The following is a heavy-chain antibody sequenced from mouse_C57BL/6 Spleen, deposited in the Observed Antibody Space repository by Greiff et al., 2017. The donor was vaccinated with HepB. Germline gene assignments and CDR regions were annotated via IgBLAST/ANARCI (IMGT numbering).Heavy chain of an antibody. V-gene: IGHV1-55*01. Sequence: QVQLQQPGAELVKPGASVKMSCKASGYTFTSYWITWVKQRPGQGLEWIGDIYPGSGSTNYNEKFKSKATLTVDTSSSTAYMQLSSLTSEDSAVYYCARRYDYDHYYAMDYWGQGTSVTVSS. CDR3: ARRYDYDHYYAMDY. CDR2: IYPGSGST. J-gene: IGHJ4*01. D-gene: IGHD2-14*01. CDR1: GYTFTSYW.